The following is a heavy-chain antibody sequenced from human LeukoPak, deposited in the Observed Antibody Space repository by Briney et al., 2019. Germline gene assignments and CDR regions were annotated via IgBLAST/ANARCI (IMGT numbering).Heavy chain of an antibody. V-gene: IGHV3-30*18. J-gene: IGHJ3*02. Sequence: PGRSLRLSCAASGVTFNIFGMHWVRQAPGKGLEWVAVISYDGSNKYFADSVKGRFTISRDNSKNTLYLQMNSLRAEDTAVYYCAKDYDSSGWAAFDIWGQGTMVTVSS. D-gene: IGHD3-22*01. CDR2: ISYDGSNK. CDR3: AKDYDSSGWAAFDI. CDR1: GVTFNIFG.